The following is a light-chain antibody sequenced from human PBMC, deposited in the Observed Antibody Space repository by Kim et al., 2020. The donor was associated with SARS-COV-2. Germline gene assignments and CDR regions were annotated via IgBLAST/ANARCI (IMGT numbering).Light chain of an antibody. CDR3: QSYDSSNQKV. CDR1: SGSIASNY. CDR2: EDN. J-gene: IGLJ3*02. V-gene: IGLV6-57*04. Sequence: NFMLTQPHSVSESPGKTVTISCTRSSGSIASNYVQWYQQRPGSAPTTVIYEDNQRPSGVPDRFSGSIGSSSNSASLTISGLKTEDEADYYCQSYDSSNQKVFGGGTQLTVL.